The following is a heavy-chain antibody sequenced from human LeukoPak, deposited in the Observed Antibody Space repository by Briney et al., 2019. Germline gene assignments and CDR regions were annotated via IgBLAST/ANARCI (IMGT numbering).Heavy chain of an antibody. V-gene: IGHV3-23*01. D-gene: IGHD1-26*01. J-gene: IGHJ4*02. Sequence: GGSLRLSCAASGFTFSSYVMSWGRQAPGKGLEWVSTINKNGGETYYADSVKGRFTISRDNSKNILYLRMNSLRADDTAAYYCVKEASSGNFVTIDCWGQGTLVTVSS. CDR2: INKNGGET. CDR1: GFTFSSYV. CDR3: VKEASSGNFVTIDC.